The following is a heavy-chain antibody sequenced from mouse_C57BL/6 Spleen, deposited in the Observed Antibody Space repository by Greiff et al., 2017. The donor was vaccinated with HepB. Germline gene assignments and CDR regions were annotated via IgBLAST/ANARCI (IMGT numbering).Heavy chain of an antibody. D-gene: IGHD2-5*01. Sequence: VQLQQSGPELVKPGASVKISCKASGYAFSSSWMNWVKQRPGKGLEWIGRIYPGDGDTNYNGKFKGKATLTADKSSSTADMQLSSLTSEDAAVYFCAKAYYSNPAWFAYWGQGTLVTVSA. CDR3: AKAYYSNPAWFAY. CDR1: GYAFSSSW. J-gene: IGHJ3*01. CDR2: IYPGDGDT. V-gene: IGHV1-82*01.